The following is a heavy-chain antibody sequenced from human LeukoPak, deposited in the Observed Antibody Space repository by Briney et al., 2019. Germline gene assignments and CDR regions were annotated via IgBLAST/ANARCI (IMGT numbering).Heavy chain of an antibody. CDR1: GFTFSDYY. Sequence: GGSLRLSCAASGFTFSDYYMSWIRQAPGKGREWVSYISSSGSTIHYADSVKGRFTISRDNAKNSLYLQMNSLRAEDTAVYYCARAIFFKEGTYYDFWSGQLNWFDPWGQGTLVTVSS. CDR3: ARAIFFKEGTYYDFWSGQLNWFDP. V-gene: IGHV3-11*01. CDR2: ISSSGSTI. J-gene: IGHJ5*02. D-gene: IGHD3-3*01.